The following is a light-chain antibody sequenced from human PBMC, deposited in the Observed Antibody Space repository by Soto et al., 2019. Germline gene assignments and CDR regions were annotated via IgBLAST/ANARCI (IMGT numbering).Light chain of an antibody. CDR2: GTS. Sequence: EIVLTQSPGTLSLSPGESATLSCRASQSVSSNSLAWYRRNPGQPPSLLIYGTSTRATDIPRRFSGSGSGTDFTLTITRLEPEACAVYLCQQYGYSPPTFGQGTKVE. V-gene: IGKV3-20*01. J-gene: IGKJ1*01. CDR3: QQYGYSPPT. CDR1: QSVSSNS.